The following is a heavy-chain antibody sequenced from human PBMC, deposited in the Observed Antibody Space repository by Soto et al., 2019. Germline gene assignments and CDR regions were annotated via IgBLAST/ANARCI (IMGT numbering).Heavy chain of an antibody. Sequence: ASVKVSCKASGYTFTSYGIIWVRQAPGQGLEWMGWISAYNGNTNYAQKLQGRVTMTTDTSTSTAYMELRSLRSDDTAVYYCGYSSSSYYYYYYMDVWGKGTTVTVSS. D-gene: IGHD6-6*01. CDR3: GYSSSSYYYYYYMDV. CDR2: ISAYNGNT. J-gene: IGHJ6*03. CDR1: GYTFTSYG. V-gene: IGHV1-18*01.